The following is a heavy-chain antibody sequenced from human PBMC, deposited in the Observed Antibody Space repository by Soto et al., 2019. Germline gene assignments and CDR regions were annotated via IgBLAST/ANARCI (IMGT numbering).Heavy chain of an antibody. CDR3: ARGSEDIVVVVAAGPFDAFDI. CDR2: IWYDGSNK. J-gene: IGHJ3*02. Sequence: GGSLRLSCAASGFTFSSYGMHWVRQAPGKGLEWVAVIWYDGSNKYYADSVKGRFTISRDNSKNTLYLQMNSLRAEDTAVYYCARGSEDIVVVVAAGPFDAFDIWGQGTMVNVS. V-gene: IGHV3-33*01. CDR1: GFTFSSYG. D-gene: IGHD2-15*01.